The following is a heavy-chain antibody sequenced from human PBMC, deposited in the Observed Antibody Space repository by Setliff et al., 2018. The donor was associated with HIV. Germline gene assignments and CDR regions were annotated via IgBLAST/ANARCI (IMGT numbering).Heavy chain of an antibody. D-gene: IGHD6-13*01. Sequence: SETLSLTCSVSGYSLSSASYWGWIRQSPEKGLEWIGSISPSGSTYYNPSLQSRVTISIDMSKNHFSLNLKSVTAADTAIYYCARGLTAPAAAGSWGQGMLVTVSS. J-gene: IGHJ5*02. CDR2: ISPSGST. V-gene: IGHV4-38-2*02. CDR1: GYSLSSASY. CDR3: ARGLTAPAAAGS.